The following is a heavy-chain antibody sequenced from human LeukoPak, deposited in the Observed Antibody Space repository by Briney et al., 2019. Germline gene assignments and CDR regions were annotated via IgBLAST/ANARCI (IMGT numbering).Heavy chain of an antibody. Sequence: SETLSLTCAVYGGSFSGYYWSWIRQPPGKGLEWIGEINHSGSTNYNPSLKSRVTISVDTSKNQFSLKLSSVTAADTAVYYCARGFIVVVPAAIDYFDYWGQGTLVTVSS. V-gene: IGHV4-34*01. D-gene: IGHD2-2*01. CDR3: ARGFIVVVPAAIDYFDY. J-gene: IGHJ4*02. CDR2: INHSGST. CDR1: GGSFSGYY.